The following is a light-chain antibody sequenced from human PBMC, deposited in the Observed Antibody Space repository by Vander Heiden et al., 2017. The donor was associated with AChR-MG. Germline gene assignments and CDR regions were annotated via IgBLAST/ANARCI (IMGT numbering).Light chain of an antibody. CDR2: AAS. J-gene: IGKJ4*01. V-gene: IGKV1-9*01. CDR1: QGISSY. CDR3: QHLNDYPLT. Sequence: DIQLTQSPSFLSASVGDRVTITCRASQGISSYLAWYQQQPGTAPKLLIYAASTFQSEVPSRFSGSGSGTEFTLTISSLQPEDFATYYCQHLNDYPLTFGGRTKVEIK.